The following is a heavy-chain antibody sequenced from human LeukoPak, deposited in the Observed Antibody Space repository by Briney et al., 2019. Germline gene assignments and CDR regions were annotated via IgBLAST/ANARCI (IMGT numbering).Heavy chain of an antibody. CDR3: ARRILTGYSVWFDP. CDR2: IYYSGST. CDR1: GGSISSSSYY. V-gene: IGHV4-39*07. Sequence: PSETLSLTCTVSGGSISSSSYYWGWIRQPPGKGLEWIGSIYYSGSTYYNPSLKSRVTISVDTSKNQFSLKLSSVTAADTAVYYCARRILTGYSVWFDPWGQGTLVTVSS. J-gene: IGHJ5*02. D-gene: IGHD3-9*01.